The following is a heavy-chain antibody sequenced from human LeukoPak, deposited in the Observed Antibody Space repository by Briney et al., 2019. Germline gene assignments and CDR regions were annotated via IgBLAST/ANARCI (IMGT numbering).Heavy chain of an antibody. D-gene: IGHD3-3*01. V-gene: IGHV3-20*01. CDR1: GFTFDDYG. Sequence: GGSLRLSCAASGFTFDDYGMSWVRQAPGKGLEWVSGINWNGGSTGYADSVKGRFTISRDNAKNSLYLQMNSLRAEDTALYHCARVTIFGVVIRYFDYWGQGTLVTDSS. CDR2: INWNGGST. J-gene: IGHJ4*02. CDR3: ARVTIFGVVIRYFDY.